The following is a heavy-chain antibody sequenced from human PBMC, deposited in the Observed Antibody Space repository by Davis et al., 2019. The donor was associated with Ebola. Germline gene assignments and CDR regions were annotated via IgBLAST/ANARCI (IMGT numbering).Heavy chain of an antibody. J-gene: IGHJ6*02. D-gene: IGHD3-3*01. CDR3: ARVRSGYYPSAMDV. V-gene: IGHV3-48*02. CDR2: ISSSSSYI. Sequence: PGGSLRLSCSASGFTFSSYNMNWVRQAPGKGLEWVSYISSSSSYIYYADSVKGRFTISRDNAKNSLYLQMNSLRDEDTAVYFCARVRSGYYPSAMDVWGQGTTVTVSS. CDR1: GFTFSSYN.